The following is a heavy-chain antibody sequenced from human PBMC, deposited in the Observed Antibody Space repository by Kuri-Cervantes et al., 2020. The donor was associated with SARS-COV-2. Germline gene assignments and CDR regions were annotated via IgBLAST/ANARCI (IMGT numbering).Heavy chain of an antibody. V-gene: IGHV3-7*03. CDR2: IKRDGSEK. Sequence: LSLTCAASEFTFSNYWMTWVRQAPGKGLEWVANIKRDGSEKYYGDSVKGRFTISRDDSTDTVHLQMNSLRVDDTAIYYCARIAGTSRDYFDYWGQGTLVTVSS. CDR1: EFTFSNYW. D-gene: IGHD2-21*01. CDR3: ARIAGTSRDYFDY. J-gene: IGHJ4*02.